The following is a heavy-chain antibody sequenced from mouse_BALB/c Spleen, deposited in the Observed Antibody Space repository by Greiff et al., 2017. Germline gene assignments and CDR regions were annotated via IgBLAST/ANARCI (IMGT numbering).Heavy chain of an antibody. CDR2: IDPANGNT. V-gene: IGHV14-3*02. CDR3: ARGLGRAMDY. D-gene: IGHD4-1*01. CDR1: GFNIKDTY. J-gene: IGHJ4*01. Sequence: LVESGAELVKPGASVKLSCTASGFNIKDTYMHWVKQRPEQGLEWIGRIDPANGNTKYDPKFQGKATITADTSSNTAYLQLSSLTSEDTAVYYCARGLGRAMDYWGQGTSVTVSS.